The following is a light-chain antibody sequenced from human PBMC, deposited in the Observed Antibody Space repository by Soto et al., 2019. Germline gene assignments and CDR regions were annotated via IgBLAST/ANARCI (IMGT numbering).Light chain of an antibody. J-gene: IGKJ2*01. V-gene: IGKV1-12*01. Sequence: IQMTQSPSSVSASVGDRVIITCRASQDISSWLAWYQQKPGKDPKLLIYAAATLQGGVPSRFSGSGSGTDFTLTINSMQPEDFATYYCQQANSVPYTFGQGTKVDIK. CDR1: QDISSW. CDR3: QQANSVPYT. CDR2: AAA.